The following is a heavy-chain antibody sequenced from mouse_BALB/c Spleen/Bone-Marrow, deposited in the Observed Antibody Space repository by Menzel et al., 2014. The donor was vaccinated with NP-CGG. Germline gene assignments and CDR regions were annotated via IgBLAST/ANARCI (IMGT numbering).Heavy chain of an antibody. CDR2: IDPANDNT. CDR1: GFNIKDTY. V-gene: IGHV14-3*02. J-gene: IGHJ3*01. CDR3: ARADGYYAWFAY. Sequence: VQLKQSGAEFVKPGASVKLSCTASGFNIKDTYMHWVKRRPEQGLEWIGRIDPANDNTKYDPKFQGKATITADTSSNTAYLQLSSLTSEDTAAYYCARADGYYAWFAYWGQGTLVTVSA. D-gene: IGHD2-3*01.